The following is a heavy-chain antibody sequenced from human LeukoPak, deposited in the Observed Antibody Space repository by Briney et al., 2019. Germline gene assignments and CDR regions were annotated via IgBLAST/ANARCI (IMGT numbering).Heavy chain of an antibody. J-gene: IGHJ6*02. Sequence: KPSETLSLTCAVYGGCFSGYYWSWIRQPPGKGLEWIGEINHSGSTNYNPSLKSRVTISVDTSKNQFSLKLSSVTAADTAVYYCARGGYCSSTSCYRAYYYGMDVWGQGTTVTVSS. V-gene: IGHV4-34*01. CDR2: INHSGST. CDR3: ARGGYCSSTSCYRAYYYGMDV. CDR1: GGCFSGYY. D-gene: IGHD2-2*02.